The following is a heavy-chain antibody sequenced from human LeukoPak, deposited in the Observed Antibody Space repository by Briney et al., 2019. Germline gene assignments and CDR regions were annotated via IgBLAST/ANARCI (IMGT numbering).Heavy chain of an antibody. J-gene: IGHJ5*02. D-gene: IGHD4-17*01. Sequence: SETLSLTCTVSGGSISSGGYYWSWIRQHPGKGLEWIGRIYTSGSTNYNPSLKSRVTISVDTSKNQFSLKLSSVTAADTAVYYCARVMTTVTTFGPDYWFDPWGQGTLVTVSS. V-gene: IGHV4-61*02. CDR3: ARVMTTVTTFGPDYWFDP. CDR2: IYTSGST. CDR1: GGSISSGGYY.